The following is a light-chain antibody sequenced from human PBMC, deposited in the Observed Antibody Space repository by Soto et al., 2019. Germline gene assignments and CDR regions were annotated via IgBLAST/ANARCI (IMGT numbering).Light chain of an antibody. CDR2: GAS. J-gene: IGKJ1*01. V-gene: IGKV3-20*01. Sequence: EIVLTQSPGTLSLSPGERATLSCRASQSVSSSNLAWYQQKPGQAPRLLIYGASSRAIGIPDRFGGSGSGTDFTLTINRLEPEDFAVYYCQHSSRTFGQGTKVEIQ. CDR3: QHSSRT. CDR1: QSVSSSN.